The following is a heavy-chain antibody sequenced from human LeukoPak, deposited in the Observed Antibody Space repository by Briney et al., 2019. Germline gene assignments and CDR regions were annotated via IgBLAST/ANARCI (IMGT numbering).Heavy chain of an antibody. D-gene: IGHD2-8*01. CDR3: ARSPGYCTNGVCYWNQSFDY. V-gene: IGHV4-61*02. J-gene: IGHJ4*02. CDR1: NGSISSDTYF. CDR2: MSSSGIS. Sequence: SQTLSLTCTVSNGSISSDTYFWSWIRQPAGKGLEWIGRMSSSGISTYSPSLKSRVTISIDTSRNQFSMNLNSVTAADTAVYYCARSPGYCTNGVCYWNQSFDYWGQGTLVTVSS.